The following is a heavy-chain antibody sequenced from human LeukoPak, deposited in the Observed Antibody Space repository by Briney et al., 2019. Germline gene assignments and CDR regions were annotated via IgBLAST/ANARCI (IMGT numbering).Heavy chain of an antibody. D-gene: IGHD6-19*01. CDR3: ARRAVAENYFDY. J-gene: IGHJ4*02. CDR2: IYSSGST. Sequence: PSETLSLTCAVYGGSFSGYYWSWIRQPPGKGLEWIGYIYSSGSTTYNSSLKSRVTISVDTSKNQFSLKLSSVTAADTAVYYCARRAVAENYFDYWGQGTLVTVSS. CDR1: GGSFSGYY. V-gene: IGHV4-4*09.